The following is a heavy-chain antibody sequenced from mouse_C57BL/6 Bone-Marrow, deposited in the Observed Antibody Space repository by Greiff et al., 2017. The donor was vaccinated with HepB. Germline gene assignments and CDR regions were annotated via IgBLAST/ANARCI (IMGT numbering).Heavy chain of an antibody. J-gene: IGHJ3*01. CDR1: GYTFTSYW. Sequence: QVQLQQPGAELVKPGASVKLSCKASGYTFTSYWMHWVKQRPGQGLEWIGEIDPSDSYTNYNQKFKGKATLTVDTSSSTAYMQLSSLTSEDSAVYYCARGGTGGFAYWGQGTLVTVSA. CDR2: IDPSDSYT. D-gene: IGHD4-1*01. V-gene: IGHV1-50*01. CDR3: ARGGTGGFAY.